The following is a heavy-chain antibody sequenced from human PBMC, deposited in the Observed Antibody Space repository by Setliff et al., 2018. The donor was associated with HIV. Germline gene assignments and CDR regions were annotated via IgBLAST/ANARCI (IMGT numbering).Heavy chain of an antibody. CDR3: AKDLTWGFPH. CDR1: GGSITTNNW. Sequence: SETLSLTCTVAGGSITTNNWWSWVRQSPGKGLEWIGEIFHSGSANYNPSLKSRVTISVDRSKNQFSLKLTSVSAADTAMYYCAKDLTWGFPHWGQGMLVTVSS. V-gene: IGHV4-4*02. D-gene: IGHD7-27*01. J-gene: IGHJ4*01. CDR2: IFHSGSA.